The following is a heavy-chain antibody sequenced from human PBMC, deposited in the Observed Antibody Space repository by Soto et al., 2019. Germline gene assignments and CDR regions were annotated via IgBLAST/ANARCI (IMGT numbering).Heavy chain of an antibody. D-gene: IGHD3-16*01. CDR2: IFPDDSDT. CDR3: FRGGVTSRTFDY. J-gene: IGHJ4*02. V-gene: IGHV5-51*01. CDR1: GYIIKNYW. Sequence: LGESLKISCKASGYIIKNYWIGWVRQMPGQGLEWMGIIFPDDSDTRYSPSFQGHVTISVDKSISTAYVQWSSLEASDSAIYYCFRGGVTSRTFDYWGQGTLVTVSS.